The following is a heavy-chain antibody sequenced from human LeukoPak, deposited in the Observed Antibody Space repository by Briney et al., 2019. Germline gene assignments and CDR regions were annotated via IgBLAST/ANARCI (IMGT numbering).Heavy chain of an antibody. CDR3: ARGSYDVDYFDY. CDR2: ISYDGSNK. CDR1: GFTFSSYA. Sequence: GGSLRLSCAASGFTFSSYAMHGVRQAPGKGLEWVAVISYDGSNKYYADSVKGRFTISRDNSKNTLYLQMNSLRAEDTAVYYCARGSYDVDYFDYWGQGTLVTVSS. V-gene: IGHV3-30-3*01. D-gene: IGHD5-18*01. J-gene: IGHJ4*02.